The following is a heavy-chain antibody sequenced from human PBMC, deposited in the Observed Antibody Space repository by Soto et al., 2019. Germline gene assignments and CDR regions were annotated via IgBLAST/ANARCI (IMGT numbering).Heavy chain of an antibody. J-gene: IGHJ4*02. CDR3: ARDLGYGRFDY. D-gene: IGHD5-18*01. Sequence: GGSLRLSCAASGFTFSSYSMNWVRQAPGKGLEWVSYISSGSSIYYADSVKGRFTISKDNAKNSLYLQMNSLRDEDTAVYYCARDLGYGRFDYWGQGTLVTVSS. CDR1: GFTFSSYS. CDR2: ISSGSSI. V-gene: IGHV3-48*02.